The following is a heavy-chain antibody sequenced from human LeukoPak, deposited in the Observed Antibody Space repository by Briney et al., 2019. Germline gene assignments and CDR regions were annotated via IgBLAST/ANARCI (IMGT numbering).Heavy chain of an antibody. Sequence: PSETLSLTCSVSGVSISSYYWSWIRQPAGKGLEWIGRIYTSGSTNYNPSLKSRVTMSVDTSKNQFSLKLSSVTAADTAVYYCAGDPYSSVYYFDYWGQGTLVTVSS. CDR2: IYTSGST. CDR1: GVSISSYY. D-gene: IGHD6-25*01. CDR3: AGDPYSSVYYFDY. V-gene: IGHV4-4*07. J-gene: IGHJ4*02.